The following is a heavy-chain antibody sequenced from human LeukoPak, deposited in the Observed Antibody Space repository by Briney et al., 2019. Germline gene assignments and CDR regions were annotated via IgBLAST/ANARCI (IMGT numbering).Heavy chain of an antibody. CDR2: FDPEDGET. V-gene: IGHV1-24*01. CDR1: GYTLTELS. D-gene: IGHD3-10*01. J-gene: IGHJ5*02. CDR3: ATSGWRITMVRGVIGNWSDP. Sequence: ASVKVSCKVSGYTLTELSMHWVRQAPGKGLEWMGGFDPEDGETIYAQKFQGRVTMTEDTSTDTAYMELSSLRSEDTAVYYCATSGWRITMVRGVIGNWSDPWGQGTLVTVSS.